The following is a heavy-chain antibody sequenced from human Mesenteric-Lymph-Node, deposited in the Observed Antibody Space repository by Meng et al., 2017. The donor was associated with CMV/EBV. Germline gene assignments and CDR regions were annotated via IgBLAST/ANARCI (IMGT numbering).Heavy chain of an antibody. J-gene: IGHJ4*02. CDR1: GFTVSSNY. Sequence: GSLRLSCAASGFTVSSNYMSWIRQPPGKGLDWIGFIYYSGRTNYSPSLESRVNISVDSSNSQVSLRLTSVTAADTAVYYCATGRGFGSGNPYYFDYWGQGALVTVSS. CDR2: IYYSGRT. V-gene: IGHV4-59*02. CDR3: ATGRGFGSGNPYYFDY. D-gene: IGHD3-10*01.